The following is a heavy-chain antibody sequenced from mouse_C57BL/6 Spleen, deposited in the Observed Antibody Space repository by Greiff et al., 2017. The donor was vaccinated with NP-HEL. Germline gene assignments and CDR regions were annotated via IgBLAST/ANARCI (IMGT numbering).Heavy chain of an antibody. Sequence: EVKLMESGEGLVKPGGSLKLSCAASGFTFSSYAMSWVRQTPEKRLEWVAYISSGGDYIYYADTVKGRFTISRDNARNTLYLQMSSLKSEDTAMYYCTRDDGDVDYAMDYWGQGTSVTVSS. J-gene: IGHJ4*01. D-gene: IGHD3-3*01. CDR2: ISSGGDYI. CDR1: GFTFSSYA. CDR3: TRDDGDVDYAMDY. V-gene: IGHV5-9-1*02.